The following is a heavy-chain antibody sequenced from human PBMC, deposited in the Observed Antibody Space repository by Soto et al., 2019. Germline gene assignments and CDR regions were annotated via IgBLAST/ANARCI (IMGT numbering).Heavy chain of an antibody. CDR3: VREVVWGATLVLGVVARDFDI. V-gene: IGHV1-18*01. Sequence: QAQLVQSGAEVRKPGASVKVSCKTSGYTFINYGVSWVRQAPGQGLVWMGWISTYNGQTNVAQNFQGRVTLPSDASARTVYMELMGLSADDTAMYYCVREVVWGATLVLGVVARDFDIWGQGTPVTVSS. J-gene: IGHJ3*02. CDR2: ISTYNGQT. D-gene: IGHD3-16*01. CDR1: GYTFINYG.